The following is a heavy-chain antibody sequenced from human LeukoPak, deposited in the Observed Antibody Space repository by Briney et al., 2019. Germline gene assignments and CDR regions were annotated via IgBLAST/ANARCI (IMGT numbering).Heavy chain of an antibody. D-gene: IGHD3-22*01. Sequence: PSETLSLTCTVSGDSISTYYWSWIRQPPGKGLEWIGYISYSGSTNYNPSLKSRVTISVDTSKNQFSLKLSSVTAADTAVYHCARRWQYDSRMAFYFDYWGQGTLVTVSS. J-gene: IGHJ4*02. CDR2: ISYSGST. CDR1: GDSISTYY. CDR3: ARRWQYDSRMAFYFDY. V-gene: IGHV4-59*08.